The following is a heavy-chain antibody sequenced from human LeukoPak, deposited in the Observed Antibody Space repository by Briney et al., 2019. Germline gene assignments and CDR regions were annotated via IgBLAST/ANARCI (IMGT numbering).Heavy chain of an antibody. CDR3: ARWVSGWDYFDH. Sequence: SETLSLTCTVSGGSISSSSYYWGWIRQPTGKGLEWIGSTSYSASTHYNPSLKSRVTISVDTSQSEVSLTLTSVTAADTAVYFCARWVSGWDYFDHWGQGTLVTVSS. CDR2: TSYSAST. D-gene: IGHD6-19*01. V-gene: IGHV4-39*01. CDR1: GGSISSSSYY. J-gene: IGHJ4*02.